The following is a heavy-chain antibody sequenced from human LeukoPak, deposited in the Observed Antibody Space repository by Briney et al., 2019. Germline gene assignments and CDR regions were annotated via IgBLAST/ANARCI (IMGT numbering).Heavy chain of an antibody. D-gene: IGHD3-10*01. V-gene: IGHV4-34*01. J-gene: IGHJ5*02. CDR2: INHSGST. CDR1: GGSFSGYY. Sequence: SETLSLTCAVYGGSFSGYYWSWIRPPPGKGLEWIGEINHSGSTNYNPSLKSRVTISVDTSNNQFSLKLSSVTAADTAVYYCAREGRNYYGSRDNWFDPWGQRNLVTVSP. CDR3: AREGRNYYGSRDNWFDP.